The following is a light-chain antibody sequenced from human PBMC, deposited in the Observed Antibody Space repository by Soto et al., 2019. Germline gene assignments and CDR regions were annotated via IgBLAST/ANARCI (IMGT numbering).Light chain of an antibody. CDR3: CSYAGNYEV. J-gene: IGLJ2*01. CDR2: DVT. Sequence: QSALTQPRSVSGSPGQSVTISCTGTSSDVGSHNYVSWYQQHPGKAPKLMIYDVTKRPSGVPDRFSGSKSGNTASLTISGLQAEDETDYYCCSYAGNYEVFGGGTQLTVL. V-gene: IGLV2-11*01. CDR1: SSDVGSHNY.